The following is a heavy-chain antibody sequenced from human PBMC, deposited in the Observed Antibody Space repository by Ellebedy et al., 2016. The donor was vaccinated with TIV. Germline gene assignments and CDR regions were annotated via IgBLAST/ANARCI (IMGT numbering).Heavy chain of an antibody. J-gene: IGHJ4*02. CDR1: GGSIISFSHY. Sequence: SETLSLTCTVSGGSIISFSHYWAWIRQPPGKGLEWIGTIYYSESTSYSPSLKSRVTISVDTSKNQFSLKLKSVTAADTAVYYCARVHRRPGQFDHWGPGSLVTVSS. V-gene: IGHV4-39*01. CDR3: ARVHRRPGQFDH. CDR2: IYYSEST.